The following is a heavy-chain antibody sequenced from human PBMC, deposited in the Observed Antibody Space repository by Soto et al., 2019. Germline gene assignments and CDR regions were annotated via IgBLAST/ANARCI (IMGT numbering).Heavy chain of an antibody. CDR1: GFTFSDYG. V-gene: IGHV3-30*18. CDR3: AKDASGLLDY. J-gene: IGHJ4*02. CDR2: ISYHGGNE. D-gene: IGHD3-16*01. Sequence: QVQLVESGGGVVQPGRSLRLSCAASGFTFSDYGMHWVRQAPGKGLEWVTFISYHGGNEYYPASVKGRFTISRDNVKNILYLQMNSLRVEDTAVYYCAKDASGLLDYWGQGTLVTVSS.